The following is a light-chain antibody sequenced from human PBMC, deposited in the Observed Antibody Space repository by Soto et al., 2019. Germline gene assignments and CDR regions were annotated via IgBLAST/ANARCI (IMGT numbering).Light chain of an antibody. V-gene: IGKV3-15*01. J-gene: IGKJ4*01. Sequence: EIVMTQSPATLSVSPGERATLFCRASQSVRSNFLAWYQQKPGQAPSLLIYGASIRATGIPARFSGSGSGTEFTFTINSLQSEDFAVYYCPQHSAWPLTFGGGTKVEIK. CDR3: PQHSAWPLT. CDR2: GAS. CDR1: QSVRSN.